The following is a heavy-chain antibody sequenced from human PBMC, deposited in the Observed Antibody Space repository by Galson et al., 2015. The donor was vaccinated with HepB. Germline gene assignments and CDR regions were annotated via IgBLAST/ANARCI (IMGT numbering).Heavy chain of an antibody. CDR3: AKDSKGYYGRNWFDP. D-gene: IGHD3-10*01. V-gene: IGHV3-23*01. J-gene: IGHJ5*02. CDR1: GFTFSGYA. CDR2: ISGSGGST. Sequence: SLRLSCAASGFTFSGYAMSWVRQAPGKGLEWVSAISGSGGSTYYADPVKGRFTISRDNSKNTLYLQMNSLRAEDTAVYYCAKDSKGYYGRNWFDPWGQGTLVTVSS.